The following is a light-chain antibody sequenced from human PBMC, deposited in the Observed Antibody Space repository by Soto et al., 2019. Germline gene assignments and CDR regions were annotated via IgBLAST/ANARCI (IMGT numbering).Light chain of an antibody. CDR1: QSVLYSSNNKNY. CDR3: QQSYSSPLT. CDR2: ASY. Sequence: DIVMTQSPDSLAVSLGERATINFKSIQSVLYSSNNKNYLAWYQQKPGTAPKLLIYASYTLQSGVPSRFSGRGSGSDFTLTISSLQPEDFATYSCQQSYSSPLTFAQGTKVDIK. V-gene: IGKV4-1*01. J-gene: IGKJ1*01.